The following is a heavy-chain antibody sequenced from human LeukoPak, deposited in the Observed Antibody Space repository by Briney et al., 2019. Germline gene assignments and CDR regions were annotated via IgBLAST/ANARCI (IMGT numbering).Heavy chain of an antibody. CDR2: INPNSGGT. Sequence: GASVKVSCKASGYSFTGYYMHWVRQAPGQGLEWTGWINPNSGGTNYAQKFQGRVTMTRDTSISTAYMELSRLRSDDTAVYYCARDRIQLWSIAEYYFDYWGQGTLVTVSS. D-gene: IGHD5-18*01. CDR3: ARDRIQLWSIAEYYFDY. V-gene: IGHV1-2*02. J-gene: IGHJ4*02. CDR1: GYSFTGYY.